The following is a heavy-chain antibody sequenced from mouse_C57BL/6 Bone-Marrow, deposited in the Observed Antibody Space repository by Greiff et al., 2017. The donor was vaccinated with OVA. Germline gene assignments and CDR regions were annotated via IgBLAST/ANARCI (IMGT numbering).Heavy chain of an antibody. V-gene: IGHV5-6*01. CDR1: GFTFSSYG. CDR3: ASAYGYDSFAY. CDR2: ISSGGSYT. Sequence: EVKLVESGGDLVKPGGSLTLSCAASGFTFSSYGMSWVRQTPDKRLEWVATISSGGSYTYYPDSVKGRSTISRDNAKNTLYLQMSRLKSEDTAMYYCASAYGYDSFAYWGQGTLGTVSA. J-gene: IGHJ3*01. D-gene: IGHD2-2*01.